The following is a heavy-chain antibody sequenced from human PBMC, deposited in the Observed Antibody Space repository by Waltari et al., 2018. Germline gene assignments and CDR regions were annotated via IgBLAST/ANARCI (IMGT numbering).Heavy chain of an antibody. V-gene: IGHV1-8*01. J-gene: IGHJ4*02. CDR2: MNPNSGNT. CDR1: GYPFTSYD. Sequence: QVQLVQSGAEVKKPGASVKVSCRASGYPFTSYDINWVRQATGQGLEWMGWMNPNSGNTDYAQKFQGRVTMTRNTSISTAYMELSSLRSEDTAVYYCARGYPFSFYGSGTYYNVYDYWGQGTLVTVSS. CDR3: ARGYPFSFYGSGTYYNVYDY. D-gene: IGHD3-10*01.